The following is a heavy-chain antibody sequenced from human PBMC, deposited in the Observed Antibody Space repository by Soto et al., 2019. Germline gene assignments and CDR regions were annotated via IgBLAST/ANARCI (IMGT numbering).Heavy chain of an antibody. V-gene: IGHV1-69*13. CDR1: GDTFGRFT. Sequence: SVKVSCKASGDTFGRFTINWVRQAPGQGLEWMGGIKPISDITNYARRFQGRVTFTADASTSTVYLELSSLRSEDTAMYYCARDPSTINKLIGVWFDPWGQGTLVTVSS. CDR2: IKPISDIT. D-gene: IGHD4-4*01. CDR3: ARDPSTINKLIGVWFDP. J-gene: IGHJ5*02.